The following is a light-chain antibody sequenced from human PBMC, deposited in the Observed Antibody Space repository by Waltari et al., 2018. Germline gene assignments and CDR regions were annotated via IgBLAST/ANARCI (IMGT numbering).Light chain of an antibody. V-gene: IGLV3-19*01. Sequence: SSDLTQDPSVSVALGQTVRITCPGATLSSYYASLYQQRPGQAPILVLYGPDNRPSGIPDRFSGSTSGNTASLTITGAQAEDEADYYCHSRETFSTRLFGGGTRLTV. J-gene: IGLJ2*01. CDR1: TLSSYY. CDR2: GPD. CDR3: HSRETFSTRL.